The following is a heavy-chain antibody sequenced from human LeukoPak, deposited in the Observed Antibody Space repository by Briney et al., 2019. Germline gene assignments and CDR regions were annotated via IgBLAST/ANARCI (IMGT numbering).Heavy chain of an antibody. D-gene: IGHD3-3*01. CDR3: ARENGGYYSTYFLH. V-gene: IGHV3-33*08. CDR2: ISSAGSNK. CDR1: GFIFSSYG. Sequence: GRSLRLSCEASGFIFSSYGMHWVRQAPGKGLEWVAVISSAGSNKYYVDSVKGRFTISRDNSKNTLYLQMNSLRAEDTAVYYCARENGGYYSTYFLHWGQGTLVTVSS. J-gene: IGHJ1*01.